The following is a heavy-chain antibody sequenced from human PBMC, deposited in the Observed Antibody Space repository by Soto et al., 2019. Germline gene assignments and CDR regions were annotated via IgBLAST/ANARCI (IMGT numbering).Heavy chain of an antibody. Sequence: QVQLVESGGGVVQPGRSLRLSCEASGFIFSNYGMHWVRQAPGRGLEWVAVIWFDGDYKYYADSVKGRVLISRDNSKRTLYLQINSRRAEDTGVYYWGRASKSGSSASGIIRPRYYYYYGMDVWGQGTAVTVSS. D-gene: IGHD3-10*01. CDR3: GRASKSGSSASGIIRPRYYYYYGMDV. CDR1: GFIFSNYG. V-gene: IGHV3-33*01. J-gene: IGHJ6*02. CDR2: IWFDGDYK.